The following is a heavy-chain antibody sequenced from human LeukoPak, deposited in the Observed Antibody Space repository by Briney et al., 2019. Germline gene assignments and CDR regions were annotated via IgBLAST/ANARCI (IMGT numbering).Heavy chain of an antibody. J-gene: IGHJ3*02. Sequence: SETLSLTCAVSGYSISSDYYWGWIRQPPGKGLEWIGSFYHSGSTYYNPSLKSRVTILVDTSKNQFSLKLSSVTAADTAPYYCARQGLYDSSGYYKRDAFDIWGQGTMVTVSS. D-gene: IGHD3-22*01. CDR3: ARQGLYDSSGYYKRDAFDI. V-gene: IGHV4-38-2*01. CDR2: FYHSGST. CDR1: GYSISSDYY.